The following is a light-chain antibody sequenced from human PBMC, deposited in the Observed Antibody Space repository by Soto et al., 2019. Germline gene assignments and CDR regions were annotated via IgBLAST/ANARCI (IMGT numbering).Light chain of an antibody. V-gene: IGLV1-44*01. Sequence: QSVLTQPPSASGTPGQRVTISCSGSSSNIGSNSANWYQQLPGTAPKLLIYSNNQRRSGVPDRFSGSKSGTSSTLAISGLQGEDEADYYCTSWDDSVHGPLFGGGTKVTVL. CDR3: TSWDDSVHGPL. CDR1: SSNIGSNS. J-gene: IGLJ2*01. CDR2: SNN.